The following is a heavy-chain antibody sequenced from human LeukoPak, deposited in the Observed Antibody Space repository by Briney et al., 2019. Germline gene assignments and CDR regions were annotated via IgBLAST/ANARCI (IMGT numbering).Heavy chain of an antibody. Sequence: SETLSLTCTVSGGSISSYYWSWIRRPPGKGLEWIGYIYYSGSTNYNPSLKSRVTISVDTSKNQFSLKLSSVTAADTAVNYCAGGLYDSSGYYPTSSPFDYWGQGTLVTVSS. CDR3: AGGLYDSSGYYPTSSPFDY. CDR2: IYYSGST. V-gene: IGHV4-59*01. CDR1: GGSISSYY. D-gene: IGHD3-22*01. J-gene: IGHJ4*02.